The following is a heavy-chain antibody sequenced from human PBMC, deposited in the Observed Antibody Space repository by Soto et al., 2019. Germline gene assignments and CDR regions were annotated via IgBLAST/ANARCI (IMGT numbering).Heavy chain of an antibody. D-gene: IGHD6-19*01. CDR3: RSGWTPAGFDI. CDR1: GGSISSGGYS. V-gene: IGHV4-31*03. J-gene: IGHJ3*02. Sequence: QVQLQESGPGLVKPSQTLSLTCTVSGGSISSGGYSWSWIRQHPGKGLEWIGYIYYRGSTYYHPSLMSRVTISVDTSKNQFSLTLSSVTAADTAVYYSRSGWTPAGFDIWGQGTMVTVSS. CDR2: IYYRGST.